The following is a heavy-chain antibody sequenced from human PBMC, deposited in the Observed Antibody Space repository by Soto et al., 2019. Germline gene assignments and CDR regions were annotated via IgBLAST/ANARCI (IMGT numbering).Heavy chain of an antibody. CDR1: GGSINTFY. CDR2: IFSSGST. CDR3: AREGSYSAYNFAHGIQLWSFDF. J-gene: IGHJ4*02. V-gene: IGHV4-4*07. D-gene: IGHD5-12*01. Sequence: SETLSLTCTVSGGSINTFYWSWVRQPAGKGLEWIGRIFSSGSTSFNPSLESRVAMSVDTSKNHFSLNLSSVTAADMAVYYCAREGSYSAYNFAHGIQLWSFDFWGQGALVTVSP.